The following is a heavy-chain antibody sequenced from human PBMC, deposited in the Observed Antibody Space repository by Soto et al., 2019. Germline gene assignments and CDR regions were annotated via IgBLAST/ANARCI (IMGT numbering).Heavy chain of an antibody. CDR3: ARRYGYDPFDY. CDR2: IYYSGST. CDR1: GGSISSRSYY. D-gene: IGHD5-18*01. J-gene: IGHJ4*02. V-gene: IGHV4-39*01. Sequence: SETLSLTSTVSGGSISSRSYYWGWIRQPPGKGLEWVGSIYYSGSTYYNPSLKSRVTISVDTSRNQFSLKLSSVTAADTAVYYCARRYGYDPFDYWGQGTLVTVS.